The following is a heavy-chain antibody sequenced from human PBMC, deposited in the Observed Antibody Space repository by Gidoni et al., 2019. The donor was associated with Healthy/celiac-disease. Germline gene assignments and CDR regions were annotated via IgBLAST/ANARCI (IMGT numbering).Heavy chain of an antibody. CDR1: GGSISSYY. D-gene: IGHD5-18*01. V-gene: IGHV4-59*01. CDR3: ARSSLGYRWYFDL. Sequence: QVQLQESGPGLVKPSETLSLTCTVPGGSISSYYWSWIRQPPGKGLEWIGYIYYSGSTNYNPSLKSRVTISVDTSKNQFSLKLSSVTAADTAVYYCARSSLGYRWYFDLWGRGTLVTVSS. J-gene: IGHJ2*01. CDR2: IYYSGST.